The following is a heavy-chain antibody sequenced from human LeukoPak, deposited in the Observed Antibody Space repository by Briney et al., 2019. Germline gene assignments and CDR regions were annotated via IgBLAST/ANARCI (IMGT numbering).Heavy chain of an antibody. CDR2: FCYTGST. CDR1: GGLISSSSYY. D-gene: IGHD6-19*01. J-gene: IGHJ4*02. CDR3: ARTAGVAVAGSRQYFDY. V-gene: IGHV4-39*01. Sequence: SETLSLTCTVSGGLISSSSYYWGWVRQPPEKGLEWIGSFCYTGSTYYHPSLKSRVTISVDTSKNQFSLNLTSVTAADTAVYYCARTAGVAVAGSRQYFDYWGQGTLVTVSS.